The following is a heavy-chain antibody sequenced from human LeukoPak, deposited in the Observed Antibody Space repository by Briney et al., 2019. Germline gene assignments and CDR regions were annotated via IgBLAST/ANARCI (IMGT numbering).Heavy chain of an antibody. CDR2: IIPAGSET. D-gene: IGHD6-13*01. CDR3: ARYGYVASVDV. Sequence: GGSLRLSCAASGFSFSAYWMTWVRQAPGTGLEWVANIIPAGSETYYVDPVKGRFSISRDNAKNLVYLQMNSLRAEDTAVYDCARYGYVASVDVWGQGTPLTVSS. CDR1: GFSFSAYW. J-gene: IGHJ4*02. V-gene: IGHV3-7*03.